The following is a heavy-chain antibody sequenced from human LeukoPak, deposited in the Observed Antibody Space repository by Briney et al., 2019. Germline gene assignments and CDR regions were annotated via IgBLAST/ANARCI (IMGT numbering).Heavy chain of an antibody. Sequence: GGSLRLSCAASGFTFSSYAMSWVRQAPGKGLEWVSAISGSGGSTYYADFVKGRFTISRDNSKNTLYLQMNSLRAEDTAVYYCAKAVGYSSGWYYFDYWGQGTLVTVSS. CDR3: AKAVGYSSGWYYFDY. V-gene: IGHV3-23*01. CDR1: GFTFSSYA. J-gene: IGHJ4*02. D-gene: IGHD6-19*01. CDR2: ISGSGGST.